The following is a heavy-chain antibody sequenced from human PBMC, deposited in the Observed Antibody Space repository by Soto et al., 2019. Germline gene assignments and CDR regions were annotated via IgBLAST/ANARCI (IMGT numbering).Heavy chain of an antibody. V-gene: IGHV4-39*01. CDR3: ATNSYSSLPPYYFDY. CDR1: GGSISSSSYY. CDR2: IYYSGST. J-gene: IGHJ4*02. Sequence: SEILSLTCTVSGGSISSSSYYWGWIRQPPGKGLEWIGSIYYSGSTYYNPSLKSRVTISVDTSKNQFSLKLSSVTAADTAVYYCATNSYSSLPPYYFDYWGQGTLVTVSS. D-gene: IGHD6-13*01.